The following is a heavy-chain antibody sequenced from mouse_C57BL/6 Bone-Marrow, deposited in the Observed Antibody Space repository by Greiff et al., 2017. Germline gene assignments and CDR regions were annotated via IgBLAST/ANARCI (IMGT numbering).Heavy chain of an antibody. J-gene: IGHJ1*03. V-gene: IGHV1-15*01. CDR2: IAPETGGT. Sequence: VQLQESGAELVRPGASVTLSCKASGYTFTDYEMHWVKQTPVHGLEWIGSIAPETGGTAYNQKFKGKAILTADKSSSTAYMELRSLTSEDSAVYYCTRGNYYGSSYWYFDFWGTGTTVTVSS. CDR3: TRGNYYGSSYWYFDF. D-gene: IGHD1-1*01. CDR1: GYTFTDYE.